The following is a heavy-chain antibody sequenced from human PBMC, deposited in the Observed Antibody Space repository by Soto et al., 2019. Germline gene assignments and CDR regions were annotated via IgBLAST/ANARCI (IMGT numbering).Heavy chain of an antibody. Sequence: GGSLRLSCAASGFTFSTYAMIWVRQAPGKGLEWVSVITGSGGSTYYADSVKGRFTISRDTSKNTLFLQMNSLRAEDTAVYYCAKDRYGDYGGIDYWGQGPMVTVS. CDR2: ITGSGGST. CDR1: GFTFSTYA. CDR3: AKDRYGDYGGIDY. D-gene: IGHD4-17*01. V-gene: IGHV3-23*01. J-gene: IGHJ4*02.